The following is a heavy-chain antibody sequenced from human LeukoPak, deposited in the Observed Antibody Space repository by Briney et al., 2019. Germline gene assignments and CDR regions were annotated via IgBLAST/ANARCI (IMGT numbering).Heavy chain of an antibody. D-gene: IGHD3-22*01. J-gene: IGHJ4*02. V-gene: IGHV1-69*01. CDR1: GGTFSSYA. CDR2: IIPIFGTA. Sequence: WASVKVSCKASGGTFSSYAISWVRQAPGQGLEWMGGIIPIFGTANYAQKFQGRVTITADESTSTAYMELSSLRSEDTAVYYCALTRSSGSSYYWGQGTLVTVSS. CDR3: ALTRSSGSSYY.